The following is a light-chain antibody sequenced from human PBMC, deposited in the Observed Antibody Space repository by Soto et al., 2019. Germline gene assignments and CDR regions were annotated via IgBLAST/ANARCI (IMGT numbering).Light chain of an antibody. V-gene: IGKV1-5*03. CDR3: QQYYSYPWT. CDR2: KAS. J-gene: IGKJ1*01. CDR1: QSISSW. Sequence: DIQMTQSPSTLSASVGDRVTITCRASQSISSWLAWYQQKPGKVPNLLIYKASMLESGVPSRFSGSGSGTEFTLTISSLQPDDFATYYCQQYYSYPWTFGQGTNVEIK.